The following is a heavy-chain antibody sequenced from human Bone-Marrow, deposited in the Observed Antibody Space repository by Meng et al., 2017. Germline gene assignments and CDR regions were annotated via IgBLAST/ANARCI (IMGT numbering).Heavy chain of an antibody. J-gene: IGHJ4*02. Sequence: QGQVQQWGAGLLKPSETLSLTCAVYGGSFSGYYWSWICQPPGKGLEWIGEINHSGSTNYNPSLKSRVTISVDTSKNQFSLKLSSVTAADTAVYYCARGGVRGGIDYWGQGTLVTVSS. D-gene: IGHD3-10*01. CDR3: ARGGVRGGIDY. CDR1: GGSFSGYY. CDR2: INHSGST. V-gene: IGHV4-34*01.